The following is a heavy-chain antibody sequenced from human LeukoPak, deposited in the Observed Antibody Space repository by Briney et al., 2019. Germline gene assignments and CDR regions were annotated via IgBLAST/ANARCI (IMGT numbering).Heavy chain of an antibody. CDR3: ARGGTVTPFDY. Sequence: PGGSLRLSCAASGFTFSSYWMSWVRQAPGKGLEWVADIKKDGSENYYVDPEGARFNLSRENAKNSVYLQMSSLRAEDTAVYFCARGGTVTPFDYWGQGTLGTVSS. V-gene: IGHV3-7*01. J-gene: IGHJ4*02. D-gene: IGHD4-17*01. CDR1: GFTFSSYW. CDR2: IKKDGSEN.